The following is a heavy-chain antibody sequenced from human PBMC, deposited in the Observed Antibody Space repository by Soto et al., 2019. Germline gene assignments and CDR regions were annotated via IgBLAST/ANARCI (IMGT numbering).Heavy chain of an antibody. V-gene: IGHV3-21*01. CDR3: ARRRSSSSYWFDP. Sequence: PGGSLRLSCAASGFTFSSYSMNWVRQAPGKGLEWVSSISSSSSYICYADSVKGRFTISRDNAKNSLYLQMNSLRAEDTAVYYCARRRSSSSYWFDPWGQGTLVTVSS. J-gene: IGHJ5*02. CDR1: GFTFSSYS. D-gene: IGHD3-16*02. CDR2: ISSSSSYI.